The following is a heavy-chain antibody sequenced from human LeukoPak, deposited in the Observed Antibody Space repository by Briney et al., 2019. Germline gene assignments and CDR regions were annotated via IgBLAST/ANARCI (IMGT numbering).Heavy chain of an antibody. CDR3: AGGGGSSWYSGVPQRNWFDP. J-gene: IGHJ5*02. CDR2: IYYSGST. Sequence: SPSETLSLTCTVSGGSISSYYWSWIRQPPGKGLEWIGYIYYSGSTNYNPSLKSRVTISVDTSKNQFSLKLSSVTAADTAVYYCAGGGGSSWYSGVPQRNWFDPWGQGTLVTVSS. CDR1: GGSISSYY. D-gene: IGHD6-13*01. V-gene: IGHV4-59*01.